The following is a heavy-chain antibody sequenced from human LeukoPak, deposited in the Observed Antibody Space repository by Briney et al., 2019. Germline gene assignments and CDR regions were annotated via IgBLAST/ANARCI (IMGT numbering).Heavy chain of an antibody. CDR2: ISGSGGST. D-gene: IGHD5-18*01. CDR1: GFTFSSYA. CDR3: AKDTSKGENRYSIYYFDY. Sequence: GGSLRLSCAASGFTFSSYAMSWVRQAPGKGLDWVSAISGSGGSTYYADSLKGRFTISRDNSKNTLYLQMNSLRAEDTAVYYCAKDTSKGENRYSIYYFDYWGQGTLVTVSS. J-gene: IGHJ4*02. V-gene: IGHV3-23*01.